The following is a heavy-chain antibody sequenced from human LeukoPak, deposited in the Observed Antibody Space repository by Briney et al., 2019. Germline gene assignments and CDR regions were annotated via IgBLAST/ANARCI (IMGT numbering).Heavy chain of an antibody. V-gene: IGHV7-4-1*02. Sequence: GASVKVSYKASGYTFTNYAMNWVRQAPGQGLEWMGWINTNTGNPTYAQGFTGRFVFSLDTSVSTAYLQISSLKAEDTAVYYCAREGPAVTVTFDYWGQGTLVTVSS. J-gene: IGHJ4*02. CDR2: INTNTGNP. CDR1: GYTFTNYA. D-gene: IGHD4-17*01. CDR3: AREGPAVTVTFDY.